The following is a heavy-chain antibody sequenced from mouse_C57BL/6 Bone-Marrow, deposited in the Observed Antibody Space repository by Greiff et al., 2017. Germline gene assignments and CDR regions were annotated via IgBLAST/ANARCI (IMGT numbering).Heavy chain of an antibody. CDR2: IYPGDGDT. Sequence: QVQLQQSGPELVKPGASVKISCKASGYAFSSSWMNWVKQRPGKGLEWIGRIYPGDGDTNYNGKFKGKATLTADKSSSTAYMQLSSLTSEDSAVYVCARSGAGVVDYWGQGTTLTVSS. CDR1: GYAFSSSW. D-gene: IGHD1-1*01. J-gene: IGHJ2*01. V-gene: IGHV1-82*01. CDR3: ARSGAGVVDY.